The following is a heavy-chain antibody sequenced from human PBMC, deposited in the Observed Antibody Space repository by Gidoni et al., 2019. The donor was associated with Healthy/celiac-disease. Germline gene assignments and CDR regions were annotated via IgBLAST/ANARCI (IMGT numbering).Heavy chain of an antibody. Sequence: EVQLLESGGGLVQPGRSLRLSCAASGFTFSSYAMSWVRQPPGKGLGWVSAISGSGGSTYYADSVKGRFTISRDNSKNTLYLQMNSLRAEDTAVYYCAKDGGDYRAFEYWGQGTLVTVSS. CDR2: ISGSGGST. D-gene: IGHD4-17*01. CDR1: GFTFSSYA. J-gene: IGHJ4*02. CDR3: AKDGGDYRAFEY. V-gene: IGHV3-23*01.